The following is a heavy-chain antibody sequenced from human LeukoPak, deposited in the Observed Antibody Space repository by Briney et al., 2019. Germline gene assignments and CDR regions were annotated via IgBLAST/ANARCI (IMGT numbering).Heavy chain of an antibody. CDR2: INHSGST. D-gene: IGHD6-13*01. CDR1: GFTFSSYG. V-gene: IGHV4-34*01. CDR3: ARDLSSPFDY. J-gene: IGHJ4*02. Sequence: GSLRLSCAASGFTFSSYGMSWVRQPPGKGLEWIGEINHSGSTNYNPSLKSRVTISVDTSKNQFSLKLSSVTAADTAVYYCARDLSSPFDYWGQGTLVTVSS.